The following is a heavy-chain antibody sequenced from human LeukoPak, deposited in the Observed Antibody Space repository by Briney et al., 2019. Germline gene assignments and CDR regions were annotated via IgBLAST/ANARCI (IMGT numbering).Heavy chain of an antibody. CDR1: GFTFSIYA. D-gene: IGHD6-19*01. V-gene: IGHV3-23*01. J-gene: IGHJ4*02. CDR2: ISGTSGNT. CDR3: AKFRADSRGWPFDY. Sequence: GGSLRLSCAASGFTFSIYAMSWVRQAPGKGLEWVSSISGTSGNTYYADSVKGRFAISRDNSKDTLYLQMNSLRAEDTAIYYCAKFRADSRGWPFDYWGQGTLVTVSS.